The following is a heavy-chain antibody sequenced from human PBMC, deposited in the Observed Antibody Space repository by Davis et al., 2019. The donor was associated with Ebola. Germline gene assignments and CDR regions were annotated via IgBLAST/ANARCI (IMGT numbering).Heavy chain of an antibody. CDR3: AKDPYHCASSCADGDN. CDR1: GFTSSRYD. V-gene: IGHV3-21*04. D-gene: IGHD2-2*01. CDR2: ITKSGSHR. Sequence: PGRSLRLSCETSGFTSSRYDMNWVRHAPGKGLEWISDITKSGSHRHYADSVKGRFTISRDNSKNSLYLQMNSLRAADTAVYYCAKDPYHCASSCADGDNWGRGTLVTVSS. J-gene: IGHJ4*02.